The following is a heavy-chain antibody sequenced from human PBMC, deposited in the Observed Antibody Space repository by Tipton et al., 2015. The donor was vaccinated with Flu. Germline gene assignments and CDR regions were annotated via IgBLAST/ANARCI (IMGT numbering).Heavy chain of an antibody. CDR1: GHNFITYW. J-gene: IGHJ4*02. CDR2: IYPADSDT. V-gene: IGHV5-51*01. Sequence: QLVQSGAEVKKPGESLNISCKASGHNFITYWVAWVRQMPGKGLEWMGNIYPADSDTTYSPAFEGQVTILADMSSTTAYLQWSSLKASDTAMYYCARQDCSSSTCYIDYWGQGTLVTVSS. CDR3: ARQDCSSSTCYIDY. D-gene: IGHD2-2*02.